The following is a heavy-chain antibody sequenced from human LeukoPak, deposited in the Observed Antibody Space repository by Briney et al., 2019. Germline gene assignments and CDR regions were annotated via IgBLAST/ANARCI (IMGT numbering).Heavy chain of an antibody. V-gene: IGHV5-51*01. CDR1: GYSFTSYW. CDR3: ARLEHYDFWSGYGKGVDV. J-gene: IGHJ6*02. D-gene: IGHD3-3*01. CDR2: IYPGDSDT. Sequence: PGESLKISCEASGYSFTSYWIGWVRQMPGKGLEWIGIIYPGDSDTRYSPSFRGQVTISADKSVTTAYLQWSSLKASDTAMYYCARLEHYDFWSGYGKGVDVWGQGTTVTVSS.